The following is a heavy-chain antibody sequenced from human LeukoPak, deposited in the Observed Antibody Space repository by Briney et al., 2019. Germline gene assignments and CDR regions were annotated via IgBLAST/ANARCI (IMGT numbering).Heavy chain of an antibody. CDR1: GYTFTGYY. J-gene: IGHJ6*03. D-gene: IGHD2-2*02. CDR2: INPNSGGT. V-gene: IGHV1-2*02. Sequence: ASVKVSCKASGYTFTGYYLHWVRQAPGQGLEWMGWINPNSGGTVYTQKFKGRVTMTRDTSISTAYMELSRLRSDDTAVYYCARDRVVPAAIDGTYYYYMDVWGKGTTVTISS. CDR3: ARDRVVPAAIDGTYYYYMDV.